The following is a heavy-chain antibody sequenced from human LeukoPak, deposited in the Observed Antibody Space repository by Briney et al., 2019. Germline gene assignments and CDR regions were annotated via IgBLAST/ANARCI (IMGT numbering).Heavy chain of an antibody. Sequence: GASVKVSCKVSGYTLTELSMHWVRQAPGKGLEWMGGFDPEDGETIYAQKFQGRVTMTEDTSTDTAYMELSSLRSEDTAVYYCASYYYDSSGYYPLHFDYWGQGTLVTVSS. V-gene: IGHV1-24*01. CDR1: GYTLTELS. CDR3: ASYYYDSSGYYPLHFDY. CDR2: FDPEDGET. D-gene: IGHD3-22*01. J-gene: IGHJ4*02.